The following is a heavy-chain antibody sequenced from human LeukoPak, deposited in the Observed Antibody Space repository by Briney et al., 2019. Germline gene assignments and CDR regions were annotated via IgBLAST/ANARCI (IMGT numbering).Heavy chain of an antibody. CDR2: INHGGST. CDR1: GGSFSDYY. Sequence: SETLSLTCTVNGGSFSDYYWTWIRQPPGKGLEWIGEINHGGSTNYNPSLKSRVTMSVDTSKNQFSLKLSFVTAADTAVYYCARGIAIGYCSGGSCYPFDYWGQGTLVTVSS. CDR3: ARGIAIGYCSGGSCYPFDY. V-gene: IGHV4-34*01. D-gene: IGHD2-15*01. J-gene: IGHJ4*02.